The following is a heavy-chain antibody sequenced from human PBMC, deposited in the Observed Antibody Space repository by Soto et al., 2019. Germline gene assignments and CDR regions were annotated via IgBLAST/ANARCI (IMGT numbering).Heavy chain of an antibody. CDR3: ERDRGGYGVFDY. D-gene: IGHD5-12*01. CDR2: IYHSGGT. CDR1: AGSISSGGYY. J-gene: IGHJ4*02. Sequence: QVQLQESGPGLVKPSQTLSLTCSVSAGSISSGGYYWNWIRQPPGKGLEWIGYIYHSGGTYSSPSLRSRVTISVDTSKNQCSLKLTSVTAADTAVYYCERDRGGYGVFDYWGQGTLVTVSS. V-gene: IGHV4-31*03.